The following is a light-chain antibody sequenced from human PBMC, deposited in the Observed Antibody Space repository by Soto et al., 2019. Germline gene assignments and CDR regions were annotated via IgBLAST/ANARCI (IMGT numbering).Light chain of an antibody. J-gene: IGLJ1*01. V-gene: IGLV1-51*02. CDR3: GTWDSSLSALYV. Sequence: QSVLTQPPSVSEAPGQKVTISCSGSSSNIGNNYVSWYQQLPGTAPKLLIYENNKRPSGIPDRFSGSKSGTSATLGITGLQTGDEADYYCGTWDSSLSALYVFGTGTKVTVL. CDR1: SSNIGNNY. CDR2: ENN.